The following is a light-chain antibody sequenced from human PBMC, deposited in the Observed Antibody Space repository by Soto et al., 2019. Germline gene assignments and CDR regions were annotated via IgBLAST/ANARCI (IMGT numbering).Light chain of an antibody. J-gene: IGKJ1*01. CDR2: GES. V-gene: IGKV3-15*01. Sequence: EIVLTQSPGTLSLSPGERATLSCRASQSVSSNLAWYQQKPGQAPRLLIYGESTRATGIPARFSGSGSGTEFTLTISSLQSEDFGVYYCQQYNNWPPKWTFGQGTKVDIK. CDR1: QSVSSN. CDR3: QQYNNWPPKWT.